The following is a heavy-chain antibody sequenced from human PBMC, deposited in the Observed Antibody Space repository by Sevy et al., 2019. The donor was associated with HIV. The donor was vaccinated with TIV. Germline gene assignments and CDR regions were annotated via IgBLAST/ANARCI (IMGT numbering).Heavy chain of an antibody. Sequence: GGSLRLSCKGSGYSFTSHWIGWVRHMPGKGLEWMGIIYPDDSDTRYSPSFQGQVTFSADKSISTAYLQWSSLKASDTAMSYCATSRSGYFDSSGYYIYWGQGTLVTVSS. V-gene: IGHV5-51*01. D-gene: IGHD3-22*01. CDR3: ATSRSGYFDSSGYYIY. J-gene: IGHJ4*02. CDR2: IYPDDSDT. CDR1: GYSFTSHW.